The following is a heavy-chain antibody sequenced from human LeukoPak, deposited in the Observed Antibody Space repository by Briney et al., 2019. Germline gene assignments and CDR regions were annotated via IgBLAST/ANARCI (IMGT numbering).Heavy chain of an antibody. CDR3: ARGGTSYGSGKYYYYMDV. Sequence: GESLKISFKGSGYSFTSYWIGWVRQMPGKGLEWMGIIYPGDSDTRYSPSFQGQVTISADTSISTAYMELSRLRSDDTAVYYCARGGTSYGSGKYYYYMDVWGKGTTVTISS. V-gene: IGHV5-51*01. CDR1: GYSFTSYW. D-gene: IGHD3-10*01. CDR2: IYPGDSDT. J-gene: IGHJ6*03.